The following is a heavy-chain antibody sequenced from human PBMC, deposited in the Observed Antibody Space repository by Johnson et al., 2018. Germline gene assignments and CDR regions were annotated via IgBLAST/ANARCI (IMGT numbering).Heavy chain of an antibody. D-gene: IGHD3-16*01. J-gene: IGHJ1*01. V-gene: IGHV3-48*01. CDR1: GFSFSSYA. CDR2: ISSSSSTI. Sequence: VQLVESGGGLVQPGRSLRLSCGASGFSFSSYAMSWVRQAPGKGLEWVSYISSSSSTIYYADSVKGRFTIYRDNSKNTLYLQMNSLRPEETAVYYCARAWVKMVTFGGVTVQHWGQGTLVTVSS. CDR3: ARAWVKMVTFGGVTVQH.